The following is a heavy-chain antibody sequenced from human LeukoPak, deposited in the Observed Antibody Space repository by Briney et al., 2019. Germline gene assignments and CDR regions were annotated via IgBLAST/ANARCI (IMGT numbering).Heavy chain of an antibody. D-gene: IGHD3-22*01. CDR2: MNPNSGNT. Sequence: ASVKVSCKASGYTFTSYDINWVRQATGQGLEWMGWMNPNSGNTGYAQKFQGRVTMTRNTSISTAYMELSSLRSEDTAVYYCARGWVYYYYDSSGYYRDAFDIWGQGTMVTVSS. J-gene: IGHJ3*02. CDR1: GYTFTSYD. CDR3: ARGWVYYYYDSSGYYRDAFDI. V-gene: IGHV1-8*01.